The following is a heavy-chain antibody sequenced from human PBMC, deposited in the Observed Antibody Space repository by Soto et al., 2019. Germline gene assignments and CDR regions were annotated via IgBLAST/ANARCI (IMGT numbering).Heavy chain of an antibody. CDR1: GASISSRDYY. J-gene: IGHJ4*02. V-gene: IGHV4-39*01. Sequence: PSETLSLTCSVSGASISSRDYYWGWIRQTPGKGLEWIGNIDYNGVTYYNPSLKSRVTVSKDTSKNQFSLKVASVTAADTAIYYCGRVMIGTSRHTDSDYGGQGTQVTVS. D-gene: IGHD2-2*01. CDR2: IDYNGVT. CDR3: GRVMIGTSRHTDSDY.